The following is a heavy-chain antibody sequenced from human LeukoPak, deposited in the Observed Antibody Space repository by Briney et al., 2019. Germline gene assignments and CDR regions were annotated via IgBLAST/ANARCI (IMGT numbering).Heavy chain of an antibody. D-gene: IGHD3-9*01. CDR2: IYYSGST. CDR1: GGPISSYY. Sequence: SETLSLTCTVSGGPISSYYWSWLRQPPGKGLEWIGYIYYSGSTNYNPSLMSRVTISVDTSKNQFSLKLSSVTAADTAVYYCARHGLYDILTGYQDSWFDPWGQGTLVTVSS. CDR3: ARHGLYDILTGYQDSWFDP. J-gene: IGHJ5*02. V-gene: IGHV4-59*08.